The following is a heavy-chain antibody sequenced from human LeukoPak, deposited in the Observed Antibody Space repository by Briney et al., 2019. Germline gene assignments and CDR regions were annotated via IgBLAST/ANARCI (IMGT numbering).Heavy chain of an antibody. D-gene: IGHD2-2*01. CDR2: INSDGSST. V-gene: IGHV3-74*01. J-gene: IGHJ6*04. CDR3: ARDTPAAEYYYYYGMDV. CDR1: GFTFSSYW. Sequence: GGSLRLSCAASGFTFSSYWMHWVRQAPGKGLVWVSRINSDGSSTSYADSVKGRFTISRDNAKNTLYQQMNSLRAEDTAVYYCARDTPAAEYYYYYGMDVWGKGTTVTVSS.